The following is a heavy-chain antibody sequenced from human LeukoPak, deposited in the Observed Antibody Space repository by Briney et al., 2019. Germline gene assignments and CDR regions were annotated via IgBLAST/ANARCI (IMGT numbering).Heavy chain of an antibody. J-gene: IGHJ5*02. CDR2: INHSRST. CDR3: ARDGGPLVSGSRIDNWFDP. D-gene: IGHD2-15*01. CDR1: GGSFSGYY. Sequence: SETLSLTCAVYGGSFSGYYWSWIRQPPGKGLEWIGEINHSRSTKYNPSLKSRLTISVDTSKNQFSLKLSSVTAADTAVYYCARDGGPLVSGSRIDNWFDPWGQGTLVTVSS. V-gene: IGHV4-34*01.